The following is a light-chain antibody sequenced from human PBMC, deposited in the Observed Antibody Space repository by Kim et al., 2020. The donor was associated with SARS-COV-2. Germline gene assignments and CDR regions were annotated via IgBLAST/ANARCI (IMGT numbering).Light chain of an antibody. J-gene: IGLJ2*01. CDR3: QTYDNRNVL. Sequence: KTVSSSCTRSRGSIAGNYVQWYQQRPGSAPTTVIYEDKQRPSAVPDRFSGSIDTSSNSAFLTISGLKTEDEADYYCQTYDNRNVLFGGGTQLTVL. CDR1: RGSIAGNY. CDR2: EDK. V-gene: IGLV6-57*03.